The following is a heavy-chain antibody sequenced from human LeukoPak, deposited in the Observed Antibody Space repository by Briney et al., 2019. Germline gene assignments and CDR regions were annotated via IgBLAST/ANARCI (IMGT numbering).Heavy chain of an antibody. J-gene: IGHJ4*02. Sequence: ASVKVSCKVSGYTLTELSMHWVRQAPGKGLEWMGGFDPEDGETIYAQKFQGRVTMTEDTSTDTAYMELSSLRSEDTAVYYCATGGPYGGNSEAPDYWGQGTLVTVSS. CDR3: ATGGPYGGNSEAPDY. CDR2: FDPEDGET. D-gene: IGHD4-23*01. CDR1: GYTLTELS. V-gene: IGHV1-24*01.